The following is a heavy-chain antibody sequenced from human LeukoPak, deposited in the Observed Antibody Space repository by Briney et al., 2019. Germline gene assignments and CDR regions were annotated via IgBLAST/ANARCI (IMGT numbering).Heavy chain of an antibody. V-gene: IGHV4-59*01. CDR1: GGSISSYY. Sequence: SETLSLTCTVSGGSISSYYWSWIRQPPGKGLEWIGYIYYSGSTNYNPSLKSRVTISVDTSKNQFSLKLSSMTAADTAVYYCARDAIYCSGGSCYDYWGQGTLVTVSS. D-gene: IGHD2-15*01. CDR3: ARDAIYCSGGSCYDY. J-gene: IGHJ4*02. CDR2: IYYSGST.